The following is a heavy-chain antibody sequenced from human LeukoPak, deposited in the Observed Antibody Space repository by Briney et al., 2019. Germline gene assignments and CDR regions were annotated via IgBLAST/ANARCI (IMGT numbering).Heavy chain of an antibody. CDR2: IWYDGSNK. Sequence: GGSLRLSCAASGFTFNNYGMHWVRQAPGKGLEWVAVIWYDGSNKYYADSVKGRFTISRDNAKNTLYLQMNSLRAEDTAVYYCARAWFGESPTDYWGQGTLVTVSS. V-gene: IGHV3-33*01. D-gene: IGHD3-10*01. CDR3: ARAWFGESPTDY. J-gene: IGHJ4*02. CDR1: GFTFNNYG.